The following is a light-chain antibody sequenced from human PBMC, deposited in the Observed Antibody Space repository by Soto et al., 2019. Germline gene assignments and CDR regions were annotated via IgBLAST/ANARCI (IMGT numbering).Light chain of an antibody. CDR2: GTS. CDR1: QRVRSSY. V-gene: IGKV3-20*01. J-gene: IGKJ3*01. CDR3: QQYGGSPPVFT. Sequence: EIVLTQSPGTLSLSPGERATLSCRASQRVRSSYLAWYQQKPGQAPRLVMYGTSNRATGIPDRFSGSGSGTEFILTISRVEPEDVAVYFCQQYGGSPPVFTFGPGTKVEIK.